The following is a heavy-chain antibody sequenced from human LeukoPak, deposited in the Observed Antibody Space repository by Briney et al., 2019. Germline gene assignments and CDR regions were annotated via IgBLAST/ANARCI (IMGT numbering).Heavy chain of an antibody. CDR1: GFTFSSYS. D-gene: IGHD6-13*01. J-gene: IGHJ4*02. Sequence: GGSLRLSCAASGFTFSSYSMNWVRQAPGKGLEWVSSISSSSSYIYYADSVKGRFTISRDNAKNSLYLQMNSLRAEDTAVYYCSRVLSAAGGRQPTLLDYWGQGTLVTVSS. CDR2: ISSSSSYI. V-gene: IGHV3-21*01. CDR3: SRVLSAAGGRQPTLLDY.